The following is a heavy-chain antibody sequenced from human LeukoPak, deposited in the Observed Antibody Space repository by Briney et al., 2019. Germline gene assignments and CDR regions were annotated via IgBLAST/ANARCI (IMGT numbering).Heavy chain of an antibody. CDR1: GFTFSNAW. J-gene: IGHJ5*02. V-gene: IGHV3-15*04. CDR3: TTDRYGPVWP. Sequence: PGGSLRLSCAASGFTFSNAWMSWVRQAPGKGLEWVGRIESKTVGGTTDYAAPVKGRFTITRNDSKNTLYLQMNILETEDTAVYYCTTDRYGPVWPWGQGTLVTVSS. CDR2: IESKTVGGTT. D-gene: IGHD3-16*01.